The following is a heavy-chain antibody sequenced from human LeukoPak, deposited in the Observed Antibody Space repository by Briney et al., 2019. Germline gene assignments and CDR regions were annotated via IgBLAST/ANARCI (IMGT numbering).Heavy chain of an antibody. CDR1: GFTFSSYA. CDR2: ISGSGGST. J-gene: IGHJ4*02. D-gene: IGHD5-24*01. Sequence: GGSLRLSCAASGFTFSSYAMSWVRQAPGKGLEWVSGISGSGGSTYYADSVKGRFTISRDNSKNTLYLQMNSLRAEDTAVYYCAKGPLSRSHGSHFEYWGQGTLVTVSS. V-gene: IGHV3-23*01. CDR3: AKGPLSRSHGSHFEY.